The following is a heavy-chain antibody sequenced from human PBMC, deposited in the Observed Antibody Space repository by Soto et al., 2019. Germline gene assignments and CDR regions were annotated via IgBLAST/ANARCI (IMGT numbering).Heavy chain of an antibody. V-gene: IGHV1-2*02. J-gene: IGHJ6*02. D-gene: IGHD3-16*01. CDR1: GYTFTGYY. CDR2: INPNSGGT. Sequence: ASVKVSCKASGYTFTGYYMHWVRQAPGQGLEWMGWINPNSGGTNYAQKFQGRVTMTRDTSISTAYMELSRLRSDDTAVYYCARDRGSYYYNGMDVWGQGTTVTVSS. CDR3: ARDRGSYYYNGMDV.